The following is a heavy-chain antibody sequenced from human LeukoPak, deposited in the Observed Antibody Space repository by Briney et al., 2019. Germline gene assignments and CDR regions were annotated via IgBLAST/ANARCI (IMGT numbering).Heavy chain of an antibody. J-gene: IGHJ4*02. D-gene: IGHD2-2*01. CDR2: IYSGGST. Sequence: GGSLRLSCAASGFTVSSNHMSWVRQAPGKGLEWVSVIYSGGSTYYADSVKGRFTISRDNSKNTLYLQMNSLRAEDTAVYYCARSGTSSLEFDYWGQGTLVTVSS. V-gene: IGHV3-66*01. CDR1: GFTVSSNH. CDR3: ARSGTSSLEFDY.